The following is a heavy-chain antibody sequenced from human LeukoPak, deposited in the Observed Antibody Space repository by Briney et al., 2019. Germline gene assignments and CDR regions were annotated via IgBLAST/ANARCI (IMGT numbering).Heavy chain of an antibody. D-gene: IGHD3-16*01. Sequence: SETLSLTCTVSGGSISSSSYYWGWIRQPPGKGLEWIGSIYYSGSTYYNPSLKSRVTISVDTSKNQFSLKLSSVTAADTAVYYCARGGGYYFDYWGQGTLATVSS. CDR3: ARGGGYYFDY. CDR1: GGSISSSSYY. J-gene: IGHJ4*02. V-gene: IGHV4-39*07. CDR2: IYYSGST.